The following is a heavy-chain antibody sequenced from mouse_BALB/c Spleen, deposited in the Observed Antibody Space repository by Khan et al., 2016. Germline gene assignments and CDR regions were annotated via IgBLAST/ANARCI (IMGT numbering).Heavy chain of an antibody. J-gene: IGHJ4*01. CDR2: ISTYSGNT. D-gene: IGHD2-1*01. CDR3: ARSGYGNSYYAMDY. CDR1: GYTFTDYA. V-gene: IGHV1S137*01. Sequence: VQLQESGPELVRPGVSVKISCKGSGYTFTDYAMHWVKQSHAKSLEWIGVISTYSGNTNYNQKFKGKATMTADKSSSTASMEVARLTSESSAIYYYARSGYGNSYYAMDYWGQGTSVTVSS.